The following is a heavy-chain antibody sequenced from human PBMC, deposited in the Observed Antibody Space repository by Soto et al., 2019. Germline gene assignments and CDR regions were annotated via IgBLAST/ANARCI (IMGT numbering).Heavy chain of an antibody. V-gene: IGHV3-33*01. D-gene: IGHD6-19*01. Sequence: QVQLVESGGGVVQPGRSLRLSCAASGFTFSSYGMHWVRLAPGKGLEWVAVIWYDGSNKYYADSVKGRFTISRDNSKNTLYLQMNSLRAEDTAVYYCAREDAAVAGYDYWGQGTLVTVSS. CDR2: IWYDGSNK. CDR1: GFTFSSYG. J-gene: IGHJ4*02. CDR3: AREDAAVAGYDY.